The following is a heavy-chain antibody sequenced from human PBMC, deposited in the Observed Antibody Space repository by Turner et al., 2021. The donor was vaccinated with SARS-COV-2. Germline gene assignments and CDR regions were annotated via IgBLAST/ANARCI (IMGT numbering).Heavy chain of an antibody. Sequence: EVQLVESGGGLVKPGGSLRPSCAASGFTFSSYSMNWVRQASGKGLEWVSSISSSSSYIYYADSVKGRFTISRDNAKNSLYLQMNSLRAEDTAVYYCARWDNYYDSSGYYPDAFDIWGQGTMVTVSS. D-gene: IGHD3-22*01. CDR1: GFTFSSYS. CDR3: ARWDNYYDSSGYYPDAFDI. J-gene: IGHJ3*02. CDR2: ISSSSSYI. V-gene: IGHV3-21*01.